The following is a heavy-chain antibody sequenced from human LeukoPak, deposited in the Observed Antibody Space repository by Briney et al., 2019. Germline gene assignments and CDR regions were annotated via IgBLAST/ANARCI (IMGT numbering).Heavy chain of an antibody. D-gene: IGHD3-10*01. Sequence: RGSLRLSCAASGFTFSSYGVHWVRRAPGKGLEWVAVIWYDGSNKYYADSVKGRFTISRDNSKNTLYLQMNSLRAEDTAVYYCARDRLSGSYYSYYFDYWGQGTLVTVSS. V-gene: IGHV3-33*01. CDR2: IWYDGSNK. CDR1: GFTFSSYG. J-gene: IGHJ4*02. CDR3: ARDRLSGSYYSYYFDY.